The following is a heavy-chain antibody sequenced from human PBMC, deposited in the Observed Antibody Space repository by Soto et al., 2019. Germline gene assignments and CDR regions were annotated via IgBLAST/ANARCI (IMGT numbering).Heavy chain of an antibody. D-gene: IGHD6-13*01. V-gene: IGHV4-38-2*02. CDR2: IYHSGST. J-gene: IGHJ4*02. Sequence: PSETLSLTCAVSGYSISSGYYWGWIRQPPGKGLEWIGSIYHSGSTYYNPSLKSRVTISVDTSKNQFSLKLSSVTAADTAVYYCARDRYSSLPFDYWGQGTLVTVSS. CDR1: GYSISSGYY. CDR3: ARDRYSSLPFDY.